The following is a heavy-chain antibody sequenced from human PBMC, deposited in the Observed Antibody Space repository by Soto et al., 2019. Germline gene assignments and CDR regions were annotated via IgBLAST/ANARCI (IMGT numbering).Heavy chain of an antibody. D-gene: IGHD6-13*01. CDR1: GGSISSSSYY. CDR3: ARLGYAQLVPDY. CDR2: IYYSGST. Sequence: KPSETLSLTCTVSGGSISSSSYYWGWIRQPPGKGLEWIGSIYYSGSTYYNPSLKSRVTISVDTSKNQFSLKLSSVTAADTAVYYCARLGYAQLVPDYWGQGTLVTVSS. V-gene: IGHV4-39*01. J-gene: IGHJ4*02.